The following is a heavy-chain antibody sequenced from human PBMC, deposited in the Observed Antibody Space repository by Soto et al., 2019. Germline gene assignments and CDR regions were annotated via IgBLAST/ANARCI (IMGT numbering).Heavy chain of an antibody. J-gene: IGHJ6*03. CDR1: GYTFTSYA. CDR3: ARDGSMVATQIYYYYYYYMDV. CDR2: INAGNGNT. Sequence: ASVKVSCKASGYTFTSYAMHWVRQAPGQRLEWMGWINAGNGNTKYSQKFQGRVTITRDTSASTAYMELSSLRSEDTAVYYCARDGSMVATQIYYYYYYYMDVWGKGTTVTVSS. V-gene: IGHV1-3*01. D-gene: IGHD5-12*01.